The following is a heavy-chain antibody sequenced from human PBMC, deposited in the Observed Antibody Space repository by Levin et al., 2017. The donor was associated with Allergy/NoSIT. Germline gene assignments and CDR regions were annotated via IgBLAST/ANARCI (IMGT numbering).Heavy chain of an antibody. J-gene: IGHJ4*02. CDR1: GYSFTSYW. Sequence: GESLKISCKGSGYSFTSYWIGWVRQMPGKGLEWMGIIYPGDSDTRYSPSFQGQVTISADKSISTAYLQWSSLKASDTAMYYCARRGVDCSGGSCSVQWSLDYWGQGTLVTVSS. D-gene: IGHD2-15*01. V-gene: IGHV5-51*01. CDR2: IYPGDSDT. CDR3: ARRGVDCSGGSCSVQWSLDY.